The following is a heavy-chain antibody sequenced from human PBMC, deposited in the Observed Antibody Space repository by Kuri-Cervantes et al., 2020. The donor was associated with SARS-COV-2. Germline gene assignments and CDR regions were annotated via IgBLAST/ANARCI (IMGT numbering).Heavy chain of an antibody. J-gene: IGHJ4*02. D-gene: IGHD3-10*01. CDR2: IIPILGIA. CDR3: AGGGSGSYNFDY. CDR1: GYTFASYA. V-gene: IGHV1-69*10. Sequence: SVKVSCKASGYTFASYAISWVRQAPGQGLEWMGWIIPILGIANYAQKFQGRVTITADKSTSTAYMELSSLRSEDTAVYYCAGGGSGSYNFDYWGQGTLVTVSS.